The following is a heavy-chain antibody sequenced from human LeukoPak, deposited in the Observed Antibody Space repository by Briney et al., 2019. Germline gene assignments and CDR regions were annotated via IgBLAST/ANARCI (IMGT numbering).Heavy chain of an antibody. CDR2: IRYDGSNK. CDR3: AKGRLAAASGDKDYYMDV. J-gene: IGHJ6*03. D-gene: IGHD6-13*01. V-gene: IGHV3-30*02. Sequence: GGSLRLSCAASGFTFSSYGMHWVRQAPGKGLEWVAFIRYDGSNKYYADSVKGRFTISRDNSKNTLYLQMNSLRAEDTAVYYCAKGRLAAASGDKDYYMDVWGKGTTVTVSS. CDR1: GFTFSSYG.